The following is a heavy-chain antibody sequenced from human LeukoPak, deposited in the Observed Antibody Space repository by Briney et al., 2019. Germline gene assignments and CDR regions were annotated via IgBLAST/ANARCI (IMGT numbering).Heavy chain of an antibody. J-gene: IGHJ4*02. Sequence: PGGSLRLSCAASGFSFSTKWMHWVRQVPGKGLLWVSRISGDGSSTLYADSVKGRFTISRDNSKNTLYLQMNSLRAEDTAVYYCARGRGSSWYFDYWGQGTLVTVSS. CDR2: ISGDGSST. V-gene: IGHV3-74*03. CDR1: GFSFSTKW. D-gene: IGHD6-13*01. CDR3: ARGRGSSWYFDY.